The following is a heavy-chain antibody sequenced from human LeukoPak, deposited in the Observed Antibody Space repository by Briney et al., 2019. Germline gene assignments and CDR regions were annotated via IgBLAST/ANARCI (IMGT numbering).Heavy chain of an antibody. J-gene: IGHJ4*02. CDR1: GGSISSYY. V-gene: IGHV4-59*01. Sequence: SETLSLTCTVSGGSISSYYWSWIRQPPGKGLEWIGYIYYSGSTNYNPSLKSRVTISVDTSKNQFSLKLSSVTAADTAVYYCASSLYCSGGSCYAADYWGQGTLVTVSS. CDR3: ASSLYCSGGSCYAADY. D-gene: IGHD2-15*01. CDR2: IYYSGST.